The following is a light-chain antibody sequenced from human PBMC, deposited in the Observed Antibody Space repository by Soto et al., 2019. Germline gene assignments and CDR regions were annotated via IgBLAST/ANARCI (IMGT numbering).Light chain of an antibody. V-gene: IGKV4-1*01. CDR1: QSVLYSSNNKNY. Sequence: DIVMTQSPDSLAVSLGERATINCKSSQSVLYSSNNKNYLAWYQRKPGQPPKLLIYWASTRESGVPDRFSGSGSGTDFTLTISSLQAEDVAVYYCQQYYSGLTFGGGTKVEIK. CDR3: QQYYSGLT. CDR2: WAS. J-gene: IGKJ4*01.